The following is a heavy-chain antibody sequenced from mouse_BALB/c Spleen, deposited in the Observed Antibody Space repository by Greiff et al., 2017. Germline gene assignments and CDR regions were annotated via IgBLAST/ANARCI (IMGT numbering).Heavy chain of an antibody. CDR3: ARSTRITRGTGFAY. J-gene: IGHJ3*01. Sequence: QVQLQQSGAELAQPGASVMMSCKASGYTFTSYWMHWVNQRPGQGLEWIGYINPSTGYNEENQKFKEKATLTADNSPGTAYMQLSSLTSEESAVYYCARSTRITRGTGFAYGGQGRLVTVSA. CDR2: INPSTGYN. CDR1: GYTFTSYW. V-gene: IGHV1-7*01. D-gene: IGHD2-4*01.